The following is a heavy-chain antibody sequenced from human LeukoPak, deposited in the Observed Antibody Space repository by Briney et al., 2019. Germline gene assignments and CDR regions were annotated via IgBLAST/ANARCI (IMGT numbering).Heavy chain of an antibody. CDR3: ARKRFLEWADYRAEYFQH. Sequence: ASVKVSCKASGYTFTGYYMRWVRQAPGQGLEWMGWINPNSGGTNYAQKFQGRVTMTRDTSISTAYMELSRLRSDDTAVYYCARKRFLEWADYRAEYFQHWGQGTLVTVSS. J-gene: IGHJ1*01. CDR2: INPNSGGT. V-gene: IGHV1-2*02. D-gene: IGHD3-3*01. CDR1: GYTFTGYY.